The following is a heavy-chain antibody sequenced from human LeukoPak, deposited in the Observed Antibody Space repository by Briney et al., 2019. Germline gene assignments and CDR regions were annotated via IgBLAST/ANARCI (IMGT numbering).Heavy chain of an antibody. V-gene: IGHV1-18*01. Sequence: ASVKVSCKASGYTFTSYGFNWVRQTPGQGLEWMGWIIAYNGNTNYAQKLQGRVTMTTDTSTSTAYMELRSLRSDDTAVYYCARAGYDLLTLAPDPANDYWGQGTLVTVSS. CDR3: ARAGYDLLTLAPDPANDY. CDR1: GYTFTSYG. CDR2: IIAYNGNT. J-gene: IGHJ4*02. D-gene: IGHD3-9*01.